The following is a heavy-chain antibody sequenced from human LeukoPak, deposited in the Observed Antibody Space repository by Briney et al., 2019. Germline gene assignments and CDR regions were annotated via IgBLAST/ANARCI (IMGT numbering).Heavy chain of an antibody. V-gene: IGHV4-61*02. CDR3: ARDSGHYGIGL. D-gene: IGHD4-17*01. J-gene: IGHJ4*02. Sequence: SETLSLTCTVSGGSISSSTYYWSWIRQPAGKGLEWIGRIYTSGSTNYNPSLKSRVTMSVDTSKNQFSLKLSSVTAADTAVYYCARDSGHYGIGLWGQGTLVTVSS. CDR1: GGSISSSTYY. CDR2: IYTSGST.